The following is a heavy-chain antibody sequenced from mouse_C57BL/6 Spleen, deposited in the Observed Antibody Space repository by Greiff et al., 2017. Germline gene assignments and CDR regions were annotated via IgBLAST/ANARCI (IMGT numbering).Heavy chain of an antibody. V-gene: IGHV1-80*01. CDR1: GYAFSSYW. CDR3: ARGIYGSSYYFDY. J-gene: IGHJ2*01. D-gene: IGHD1-1*01. Sequence: QVQLQQSGAELVKPGASVKISRKASGYAFSSYWMNWVKQRPGKGLEWIGQIYPGDGDTNYNGKFKGKATLTADKSSSTAYMQLSSLTSEDSAVYFCARGIYGSSYYFDYWGQGTTLTVSS. CDR2: IYPGDGDT.